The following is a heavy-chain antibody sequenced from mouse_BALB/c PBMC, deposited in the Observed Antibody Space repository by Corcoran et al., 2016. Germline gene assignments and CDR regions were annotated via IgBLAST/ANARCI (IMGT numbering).Heavy chain of an antibody. V-gene: IGHV8-12*01. D-gene: IGHD4-1*02. J-gene: IGHJ3*01. Sequence: QVTLKESGPGILQPSQTLSLTCSFSGFSLITSDMGVSWIRPPSGKDLECLAHIYWNDDKRYNPSLKSRLTISKDTSRNQVFLKITIVDSADTATYYCARMQLGHRGWFADRGQGTLFTVSA. CDR2: IYWNDDK. CDR1: GFSLITSDMG. CDR3: ARMQLGHRGWFAD.